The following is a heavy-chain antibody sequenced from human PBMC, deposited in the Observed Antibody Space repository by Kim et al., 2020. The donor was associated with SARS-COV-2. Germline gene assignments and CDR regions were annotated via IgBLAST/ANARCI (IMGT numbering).Heavy chain of an antibody. D-gene: IGHD5-12*01. CDR1: GGTFSSYA. CDR2: IIPIFGTA. V-gene: IGHV1-69*13. Sequence: SVKVSCKASGGTFSSYAISWVRQAPGQGLEWMGGIIPIFGTANYAQKFQGRVTITADESTSTAYMELSSLRSEDTAVYYCARDNKGIEWLRFLSKGWFDPWGQGTLVTVSS. CDR3: ARDNKGIEWLRFLSKGWFDP. J-gene: IGHJ5*02.